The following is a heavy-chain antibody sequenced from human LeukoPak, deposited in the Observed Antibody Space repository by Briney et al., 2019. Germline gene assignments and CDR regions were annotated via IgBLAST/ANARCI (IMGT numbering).Heavy chain of an antibody. D-gene: IGHD2-2*01. CDR3: ARSRGYQLLLHDY. CDR2: IYYSGST. Sequence: SETLSLTCTVSGGSISSYYWSWVRQPPGKGLEWIGYIYYSGSTNYNPSLKSRVTISVDTSKNQFSLKLSSVTAADTAVYYCARSRGYQLLLHDYWGQGTLVTVSS. CDR1: GGSISSYY. J-gene: IGHJ4*02. V-gene: IGHV4-59*08.